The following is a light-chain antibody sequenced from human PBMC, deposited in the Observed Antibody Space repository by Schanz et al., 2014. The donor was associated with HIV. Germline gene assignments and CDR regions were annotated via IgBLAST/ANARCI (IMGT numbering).Light chain of an antibody. CDR3: SSYAGSNNVV. CDR2: DVN. V-gene: IGLV2-8*01. CDR1: SSDVGGYNY. Sequence: QSALTQPPSASGSPGQSVTISCTGTSSDVGGYNYVSWYQQNPGKAPNLIIYDVNKRPSAVPDRFSGSRSGNTASLTVSGLQAEDEGDYYCSSYAGSNNVVFGGGTKLTVL. J-gene: IGLJ2*01.